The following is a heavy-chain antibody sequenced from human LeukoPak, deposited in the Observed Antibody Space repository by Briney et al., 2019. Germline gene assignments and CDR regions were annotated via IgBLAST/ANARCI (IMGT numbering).Heavy chain of an antibody. CDR1: GFTFSDYY. V-gene: IGHV3-11*01. CDR2: ISSSGSTI. D-gene: IGHD3-9*01. CDR3: ARGRYYDILTGYGSYGMDA. Sequence: PGGSLRLSCAASGFTFSDYYMSWIRQAPGKGLEWVSYISSSGSTIYYADSVKGRFTISRDNAKNSLYLQMNSLRAEDTAVYYCARGRYYDILTGYGSYGMDAWGQGTTVTVSS. J-gene: IGHJ6*02.